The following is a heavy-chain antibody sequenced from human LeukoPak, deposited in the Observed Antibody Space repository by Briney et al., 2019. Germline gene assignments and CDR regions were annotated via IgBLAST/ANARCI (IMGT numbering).Heavy chain of an antibody. V-gene: IGHV4-34*01. CDR1: GVSFSGYY. Sequence: SETLSLTCAVYGVSFSGYYWSWIRQPPGKGLEWIGEINHSGSTNYNPSLKSRVTISVDTSKNQFSLKMSSVTAADTAVYYCARAKALGFSNYYYYMDVWGKGTTVTVSS. J-gene: IGHJ6*03. CDR3: ARAKALGFSNYYYYMDV. D-gene: IGHD3-10*01. CDR2: INHSGST.